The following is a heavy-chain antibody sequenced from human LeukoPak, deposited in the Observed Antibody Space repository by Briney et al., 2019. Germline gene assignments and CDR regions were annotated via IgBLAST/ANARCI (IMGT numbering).Heavy chain of an antibody. CDR1: GGSISSSSYY. CDR2: IYYSGST. CDR3: ARDVYYGSGSYFMDV. V-gene: IGHV4-39*07. D-gene: IGHD3-10*01. Sequence: SETLSLTCTVSGGSISSSSYYWGWIRQHPGKGLEWIGSIYYSGSTYYNPSLKSRVTISVDTSKNQFSLKLSSVTAADTAVYYCARDVYYGSGSYFMDVWGKGTTVTISS. J-gene: IGHJ6*04.